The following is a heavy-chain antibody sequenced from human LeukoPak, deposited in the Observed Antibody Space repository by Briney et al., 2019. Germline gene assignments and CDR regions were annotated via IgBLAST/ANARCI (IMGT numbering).Heavy chain of an antibody. CDR2: IKSKTDGGTT. Sequence: GGSLRLSCAAPGFTFSNAWMSWVRQAPGKGLEWVGRIKSKTDGGTTDYAAPVKGRFTISRDNSKNTLYLQMNGLRPEDTAVYFCAKDWGNKFASGSSYLDSWGQGTLVTVSS. V-gene: IGHV3-15*01. CDR3: AKDWGNKFASGSSYLDS. D-gene: IGHD3-10*01. CDR1: GFTFSNAW. J-gene: IGHJ4*02.